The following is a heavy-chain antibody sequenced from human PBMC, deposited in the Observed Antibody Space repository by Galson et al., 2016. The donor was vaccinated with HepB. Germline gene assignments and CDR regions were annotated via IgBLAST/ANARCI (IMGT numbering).Heavy chain of an antibody. J-gene: IGHJ4*02. Sequence: PALVKPTQTLTLTCTVSGFSLTTRGLAVGWIRQPPGKALECLALIYWGGDKHYSPSLQTRLTITRDTSRGQVVLTMTDMDPEDTGTYFCARDDSLALASWGQGTRVTVSS. CDR3: ARDDSLALAS. D-gene: IGHD3-22*01. CDR1: GFSLTTRGLA. V-gene: IGHV2-5*02. CDR2: IYWGGDK.